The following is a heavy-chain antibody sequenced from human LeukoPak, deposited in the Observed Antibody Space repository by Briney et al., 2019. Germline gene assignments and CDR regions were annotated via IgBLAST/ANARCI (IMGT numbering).Heavy chain of an antibody. Sequence: GGSLRLSCAATGFTFSGYAMTWVHQAPGKGLEWVSLISGTGSSTYYVDSVKGRFTISRDNSKNSLYLQMNSLRTEDTASYYCAKGGYRYGYWSDYWGQGTLVTVSS. CDR2: ISGTGSST. CDR1: GFTFSGYA. D-gene: IGHD5-18*01. J-gene: IGHJ4*02. CDR3: AKGGYRYGYWSDY. V-gene: IGHV3-43*02.